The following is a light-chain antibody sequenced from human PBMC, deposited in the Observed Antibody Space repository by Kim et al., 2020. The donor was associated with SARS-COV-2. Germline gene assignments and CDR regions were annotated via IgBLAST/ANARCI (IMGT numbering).Light chain of an antibody. V-gene: IGKV3-20*01. CDR2: GAS. CDR1: QSVSSSY. CDR3: QQYGSSLRT. J-gene: IGKJ1*01. Sequence: VLTQSPGTLSLSPGERATLSCRASQSVSSSYLAWYQQKPGQAPSLLIYGASSRATGIPDRFSGSGSETDFTLTISRLEPEDFAVYYCQQYGSSLRTFGQGTKVDIK.